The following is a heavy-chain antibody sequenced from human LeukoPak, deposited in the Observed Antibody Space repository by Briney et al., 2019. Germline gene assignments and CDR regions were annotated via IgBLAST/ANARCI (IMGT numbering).Heavy chain of an antibody. D-gene: IGHD3-22*01. CDR3: ARDLYRIVVVPHYFDY. CDR1: GFTFSSYW. CDR2: IKQDGSEK. Sequence: PGGSLRLSCAASGFTFSSYWMSWVRQAPGKGLEWVANIKQDGSEKYYVDSVKGRFTISRDNAKNSLYLQMNSLRAEDTAVYHCARDLYRIVVVPHYFDYWGQGTLVTVSS. J-gene: IGHJ4*02. V-gene: IGHV3-7*01.